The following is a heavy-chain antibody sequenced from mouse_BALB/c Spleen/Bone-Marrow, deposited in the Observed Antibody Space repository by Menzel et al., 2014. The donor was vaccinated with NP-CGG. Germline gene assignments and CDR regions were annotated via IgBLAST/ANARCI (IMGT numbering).Heavy chain of an antibody. V-gene: IGHV1S81*02. CDR2: INPNNGGT. Sequence: QVQLQQSGPELVKPGASVKMSCKASGYTFTSYWMDWVKQRPGQGLEWIGEINPNNGGTNYNEKFKSKATPTVDKSSSKSSIQPSMESSDDSADDSSANESSAAPDYWGQGTSLTVSS. J-gene: IGHJ2*02. D-gene: IGHD1-2*01. CDR3: ANESSAAPDY. CDR1: GYTFTSYW.